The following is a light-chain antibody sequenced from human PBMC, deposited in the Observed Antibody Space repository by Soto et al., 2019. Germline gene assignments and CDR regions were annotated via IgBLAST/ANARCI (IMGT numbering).Light chain of an antibody. CDR1: SSNIGAGYD. CDR2: GNS. V-gene: IGLV1-40*01. CDR3: QSYDSSLSGWEV. J-gene: IGLJ1*01. Sequence: QSVLTQPPSVSGAPGQRVTISCTGSSSNIGAGYDVHWYQQLPRTAPKLLIYGNSNRPSGVPDRFSGSKSGTSASLAITGLQAEDEADYYCQSYDSSLSGWEVFGTGTKLTVL.